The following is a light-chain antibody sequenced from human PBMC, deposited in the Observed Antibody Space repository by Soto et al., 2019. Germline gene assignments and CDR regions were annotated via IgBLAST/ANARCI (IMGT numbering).Light chain of an antibody. CDR1: ERISIW. Sequence: DIEMTQSPSTVSEYVRDRVTITFRASERISIWLAWYQQKPGKAPKLLIYDASSLESGVPSRFSGSESGTEFTLTISSLQPEDFATYYCQQYKNLYSLGQGTKVDIK. V-gene: IGKV1-5*01. CDR3: QQYKNLYS. CDR2: DAS. J-gene: IGKJ2*03.